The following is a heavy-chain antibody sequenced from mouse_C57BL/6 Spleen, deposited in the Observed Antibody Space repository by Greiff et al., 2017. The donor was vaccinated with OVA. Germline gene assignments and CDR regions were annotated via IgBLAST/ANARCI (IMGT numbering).Heavy chain of an antibody. Sequence: VQLQQSGPELVKMSCKASGYTFTDYNMHWVKQSHGKSLEWIGYINPNNGGTSYNQKFKGKATLTVNKSSSTAYMELRSLTSEDSAVYYCAREGDGYPYYFDYWGQGTTLTVSS. J-gene: IGHJ2*01. CDR3: AREGDGYPYYFDY. CDR1: GYTFTDYN. D-gene: IGHD2-3*01. V-gene: IGHV1-22*01. CDR2: INPNNGGT.